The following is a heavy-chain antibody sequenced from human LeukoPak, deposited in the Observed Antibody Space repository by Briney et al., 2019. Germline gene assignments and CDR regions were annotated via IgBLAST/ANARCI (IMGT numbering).Heavy chain of an antibody. CDR2: IYHSGST. D-gene: IGHD5-12*01. J-gene: IGHJ4*02. V-gene: IGHV4-30-2*01. Sequence: SETLSLTCAVSGGSISSGGYSWSWIRQPPGKGLEWIGYIYHSGSTYYNPSLKSRVPISVDRSKNQFSLKLSSVTAADTAVYYCARALVATIDYWGQGTLVTVSS. CDR3: ARALVATIDY. CDR1: GGSISSGGYS.